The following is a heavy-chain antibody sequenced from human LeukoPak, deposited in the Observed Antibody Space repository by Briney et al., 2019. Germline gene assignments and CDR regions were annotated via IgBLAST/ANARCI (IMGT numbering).Heavy chain of an antibody. CDR3: ARGAVAGNSYAFDI. V-gene: IGHV5-51*01. CDR1: GYSSTSYW. Sequence: AGESLKISCKGSGYSSTSYWIGWVRQMPGKGLEWMGIIYPGDSDTRNSPSFQGQVTISADKSISTAYVQWSSLKASDTAMYYCARGAVAGNSYAFDIWGQGTMVTVSS. CDR2: IYPGDSDT. D-gene: IGHD6-19*01. J-gene: IGHJ3*02.